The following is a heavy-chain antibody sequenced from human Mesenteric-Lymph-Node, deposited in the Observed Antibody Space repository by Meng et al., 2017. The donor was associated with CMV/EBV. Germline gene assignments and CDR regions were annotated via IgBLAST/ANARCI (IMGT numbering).Heavy chain of an antibody. Sequence: ASVKVSCKASGYTFTSYGISWVRQAPGQGLEWMGWISAYNGNTNYAQKLQGRVTMTRDTSISTAYMELSRLRSDDTAVYYCARGRRSVVVVPLDYWGQGTLVTVSS. V-gene: IGHV1-18*01. CDR1: GYTFTSYG. CDR2: ISAYNGNT. D-gene: IGHD3-22*01. J-gene: IGHJ4*02. CDR3: ARGRRSVVVVPLDY.